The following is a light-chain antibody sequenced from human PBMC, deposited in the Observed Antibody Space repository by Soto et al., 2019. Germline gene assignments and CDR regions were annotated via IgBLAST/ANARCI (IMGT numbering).Light chain of an antibody. CDR2: HVS. CDR1: QSVSSY. Sequence: EIVLTQSPATLSLSPGERATLSCRASQSVSSYLAWYQQNPGQAPRLVIYHVSSRATGVPPRFSGSGSGTDFTLTISSLEPEDFAFYYCLQRSTWYTFGQGTKLEIK. CDR3: LQRSTWYT. V-gene: IGKV3-11*01. J-gene: IGKJ2*01.